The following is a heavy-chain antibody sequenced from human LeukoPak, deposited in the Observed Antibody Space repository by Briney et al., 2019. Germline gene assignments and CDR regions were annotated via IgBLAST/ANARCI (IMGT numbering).Heavy chain of an antibody. V-gene: IGHV1-2*02. D-gene: IGHD5-12*01. J-gene: IGHJ4*02. CDR2: INPNNGGT. CDR1: GYTFTGYY. CDR3: ARDKYTGYETFDY. Sequence: ASVKVSCKASGYTFTGYYIHWVRQAPGQGLEWMGWINPNNGGTNYAQKFQGRVTMSRDTSISTAYMELNRLTSDDTAVYYCARDKYTGYETFDYWGQGTPVTVSS.